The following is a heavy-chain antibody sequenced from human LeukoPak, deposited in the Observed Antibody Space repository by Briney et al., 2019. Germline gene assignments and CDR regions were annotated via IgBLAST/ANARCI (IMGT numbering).Heavy chain of an antibody. D-gene: IGHD6-19*01. V-gene: IGHV3-33*01. CDR3: ARGGENSGWSAFDY. CDR2: IWYDGSNK. Sequence: GGSLRLSCAASGFTFSSYGMHWVRQAPGKGLEWVAVIWYDGSNKYYADSVKGRFTISRDNSKNTLYLQMNSLRAEDTAVYYCARGGENSGWSAFDYWGQGTLVIVSS. CDR1: GFTFSSYG. J-gene: IGHJ4*02.